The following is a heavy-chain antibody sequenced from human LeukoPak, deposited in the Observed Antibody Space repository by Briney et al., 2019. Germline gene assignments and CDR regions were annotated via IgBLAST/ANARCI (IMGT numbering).Heavy chain of an antibody. V-gene: IGHV5-51*01. CDR3: AREGWFGESSFAY. CDR1: GYIFTSNW. D-gene: IGHD3-10*01. J-gene: IGHJ4*02. CDR2: IYPGDSDT. Sequence: GESLKISCKGSGYIFTSNWIGWVRQMPGKGLEWMGIIYPGDSDTRYSPSFQGQVTISADKSISTAYLQWSSLKASDSAIYYCAREGWFGESSFAYWGQGTLVTVSS.